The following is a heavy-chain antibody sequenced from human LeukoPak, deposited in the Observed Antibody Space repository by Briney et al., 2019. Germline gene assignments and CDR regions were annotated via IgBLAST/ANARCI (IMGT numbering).Heavy chain of an antibody. CDR3: ARDEHDSGGYSLYYFDY. CDR1: GYTFTGYY. CDR2: VNPKSGGT. D-gene: IGHD3-22*01. V-gene: IGHV1-2*02. J-gene: IGHJ4*02. Sequence: GASVKVSCKASGYTFTGYYMHWVRQAPGQGLEWMGWVNPKSGGTNYAEKFQGRVTMTRDTSISTAYMELSRLSSDDTAVYYCARDEHDSGGYSLYYFDYWGQGTLVTVSS.